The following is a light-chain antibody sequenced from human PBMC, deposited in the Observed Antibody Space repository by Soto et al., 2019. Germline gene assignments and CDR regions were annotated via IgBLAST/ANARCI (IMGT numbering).Light chain of an antibody. V-gene: IGLV1-40*01. Sequence: QAVVTQPPSVSGAPGQTVIISYTGSNSNLGAGFDVHWYQQVPGAAPKVLIYGNNNRHSGFPDRFSGSKSGTSASLAITGLQAEDEADYYCQSYDSSLSAWVFGGGTQLTVL. CDR3: QSYDSSLSAWV. CDR2: GNN. J-gene: IGLJ3*02. CDR1: NSNLGAGFD.